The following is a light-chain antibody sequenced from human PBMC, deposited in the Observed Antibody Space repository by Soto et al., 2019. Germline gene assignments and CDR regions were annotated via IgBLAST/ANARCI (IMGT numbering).Light chain of an antibody. CDR3: QQYNNWPYT. J-gene: IGKJ2*01. Sequence: EIVMTQSPATLSVSPGGSATLSCRASQHVSSNFAWYRQKPGQAPTLLIYRASTRATGIPARFSGSGSGTEFTLTISSLQSEDLAFYYSQQYNNWPYTFGQGTKLEIK. CDR1: QHVSSN. V-gene: IGKV3-15*01. CDR2: RAS.